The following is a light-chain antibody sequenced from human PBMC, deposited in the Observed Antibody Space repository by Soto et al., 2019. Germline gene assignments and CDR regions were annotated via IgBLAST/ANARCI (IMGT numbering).Light chain of an antibody. CDR2: AAS. CDR1: QSIGSH. CDR3: QNYDRRHT. Sequence: DIQMTQSPSSLSASVGDRVTITCRASQSIGSHLNWYQQKPGKAPKLLIYAASSLQSVVPSRFSGSGSGTHITRISSSLPADYCAYYYRQNYDRRHTFGHGTKLDIK. V-gene: IGKV1-39*01. J-gene: IGKJ2*01.